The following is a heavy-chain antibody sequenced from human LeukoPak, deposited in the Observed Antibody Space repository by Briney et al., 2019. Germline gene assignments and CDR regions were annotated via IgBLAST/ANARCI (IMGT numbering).Heavy chain of an antibody. J-gene: IGHJ4*02. CDR3: ARDLGVVTAAFDY. D-gene: IGHD2-21*02. CDR2: IKKDGSEK. V-gene: IGHV3-7*01. CDR1: GFTFSSYV. Sequence: GGSLRLSCAASGFTFSSYVMHWVRQAPGKGLEWVANIKKDGSEKYYVDSVKGRFTISRDNAKNSLYLQMNSLRAEDTAVYYCARDLGVVTAAFDYWGQGTLVTVSS.